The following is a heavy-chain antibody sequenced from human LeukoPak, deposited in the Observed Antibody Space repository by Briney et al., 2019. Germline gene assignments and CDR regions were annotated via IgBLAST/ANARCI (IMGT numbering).Heavy chain of an antibody. V-gene: IGHV1-8*03. CDR3: ARAPANRGAARASGRLVNWFDP. CDR2: MNPNSGNT. D-gene: IGHD6-13*01. J-gene: IGHJ5*02. Sequence: ASVKVSCKASGYTFTSYDINWVRQATGQGLEWMGWMNPNSGNTGYAQRFQGGVTITRNTSIGTAYMELSSLRSEDTSVYYCARAPANRGAARASGRLVNWFDPWGQGTLVTVSS. CDR1: GYTFTSYD.